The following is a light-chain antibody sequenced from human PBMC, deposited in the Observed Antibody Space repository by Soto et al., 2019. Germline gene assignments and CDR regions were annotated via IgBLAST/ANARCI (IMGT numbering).Light chain of an antibody. CDR1: QSLLHSNGYNY. CDR3: MQGLQSRT. CDR2: LGS. V-gene: IGKV2-28*01. J-gene: IGKJ2*01. Sequence: IVMTQSPLSLPVTPGEPASISCRSSQSLLHSNGYNYLDWYLQKPEQSPQLLIYLGSNRASGVPDRFSGSGSGTDFTLKISRVEAEDVGLYYYMQGLQSRTFGRGTKLEIK.